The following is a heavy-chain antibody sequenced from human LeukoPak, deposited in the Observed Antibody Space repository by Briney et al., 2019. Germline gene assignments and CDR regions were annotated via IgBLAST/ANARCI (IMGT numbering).Heavy chain of an antibody. V-gene: IGHV4-30-2*01. J-gene: IGHJ6*03. CDR1: GGSISSGGYY. CDR3: ARLFLSVVPAAMGPSDYYYYMDV. D-gene: IGHD2-2*01. Sequence: SETLSLTCTVSGGSISSGGYYWSWIRQPPGKGLEWIGYIYHSGSTYYNPSLKSRVTISVDRSKNQFSLKLSSVTAADTAVYYCARLFLSVVPAAMGPSDYYYYMDVWGKGTTVTVSS. CDR2: IYHSGST.